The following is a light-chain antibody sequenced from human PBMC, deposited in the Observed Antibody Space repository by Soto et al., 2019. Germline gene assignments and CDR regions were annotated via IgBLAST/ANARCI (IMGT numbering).Light chain of an antibody. Sequence: DVVMTQTPLSLSVAPGQPASISFESSQSLLHITGETFLFWYLQKPGQSPQLLIYEVSTRVSGVPDRFSGSGSGTDFTLEISRLEPDDVAIYYCMQSTQLPPTFGHGTRLEIK. J-gene: IGKJ5*01. CDR1: QSLLHITGETF. CDR3: MQSTQLPPT. CDR2: EVS. V-gene: IGKV2D-29*02.